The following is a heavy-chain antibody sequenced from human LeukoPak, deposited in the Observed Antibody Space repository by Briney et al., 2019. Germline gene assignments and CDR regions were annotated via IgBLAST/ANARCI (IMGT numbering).Heavy chain of an antibody. V-gene: IGHV3-33*01. Sequence: GRSLRLSCAASGFTFSSYGMHWVRQAPGKGLEWVAVIWYDGSNKYYADSVKGRFTISRDNSKNTLYLQMNSLRAEDTAVYYCATDAVAGMGPHYFDYWGQGTLVTVSS. D-gene: IGHD6-19*01. CDR1: GFTFSSYG. J-gene: IGHJ4*02. CDR2: IWYDGSNK. CDR3: ATDAVAGMGPHYFDY.